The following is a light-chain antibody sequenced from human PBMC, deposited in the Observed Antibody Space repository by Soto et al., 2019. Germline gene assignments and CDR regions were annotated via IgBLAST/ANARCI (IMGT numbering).Light chain of an antibody. Sequence: EIVLTQSPATLSLSPGERATLSCRASQSVSGSLNWYQQKPGQAPRLLIYDTSNRATGIPARFSGSGSGTDFTLTISGLEPADFAVYYCQQRSAWLISFGGGTRVEIK. CDR3: QQRSAWLIS. CDR2: DTS. J-gene: IGKJ4*01. V-gene: IGKV3-11*01. CDR1: QSVSGS.